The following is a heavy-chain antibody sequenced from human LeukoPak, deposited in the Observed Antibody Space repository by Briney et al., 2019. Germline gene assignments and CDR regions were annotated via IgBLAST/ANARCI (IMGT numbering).Heavy chain of an antibody. V-gene: IGHV3-74*01. CDR1: GFTFSSYW. CDR2: INSDGSST. CDR3: ARVFGSSGYFAY. J-gene: IGHJ4*02. D-gene: IGHD3-22*01. Sequence: PGGSLRLSCAASGFTFSSYWMHWVRQAPGKGLVWVSRINSDGSSTSYADSVKGRFTISRDNAKNTLHLQMNSPRAEDSAVYYCARVFGSSGYFAYWGQGTLVTVSS.